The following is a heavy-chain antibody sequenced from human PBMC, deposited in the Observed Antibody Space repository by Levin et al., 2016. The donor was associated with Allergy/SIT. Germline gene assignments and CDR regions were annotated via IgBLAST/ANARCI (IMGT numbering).Heavy chain of an antibody. CDR2: IYPGDSDT. CDR3: ARRSKTYYYDSSGYYYFDY. D-gene: IGHD3-22*01. Sequence: VRQMPGKGLEWMGIIYPGDSDTRYSPSFQGQVTISADKSISTAYLQWSSLKASDTAMYYCARRSKTYYYDSSGYYYFDYWGQGTLVTVSS. V-gene: IGHV5-51*01. J-gene: IGHJ4*02.